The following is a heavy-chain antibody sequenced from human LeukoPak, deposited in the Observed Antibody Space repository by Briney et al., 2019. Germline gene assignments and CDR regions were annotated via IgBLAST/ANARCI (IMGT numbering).Heavy chain of an antibody. CDR3: TKLAVAGTGKDY. D-gene: IGHD6-19*01. CDR1: GFTFDDYT. CDR2: ISWDGGST. Sequence: GGSLRLSCAASGFTFDDYTMHWVRQAPGKGLEWVSLISWDGGSTYYADSVKGRFTISRDNSKNSLYLQMNSLRTEDTALYYCTKLAVAGTGKDYWGQGTLVTVSS. V-gene: IGHV3-43*01. J-gene: IGHJ4*02.